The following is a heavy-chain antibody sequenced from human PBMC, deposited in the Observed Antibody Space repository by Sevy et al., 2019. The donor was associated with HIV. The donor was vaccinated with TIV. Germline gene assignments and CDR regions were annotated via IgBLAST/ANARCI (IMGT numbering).Heavy chain of an antibody. Sequence: GFLRPSFAISGFPVHYKYNILVPQAPRKGLEWGPVIFSSGSTYYADSAKGRLTISRDNSKNTVDLQMNSVRAEDTAVYYCVSLFLSYRSGWSYFDYWGQGTLVTVSS. V-gene: IGHV3-66*02. CDR2: IFSSGST. CDR1: GFPVHYKY. J-gene: IGHJ4*02. D-gene: IGHD6-19*01. CDR3: VSLFLSYRSGWSYFDY.